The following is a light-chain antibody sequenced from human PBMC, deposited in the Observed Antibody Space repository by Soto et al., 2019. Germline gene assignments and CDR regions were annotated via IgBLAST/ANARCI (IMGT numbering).Light chain of an antibody. CDR1: QSISSY. V-gene: IGKV1-39*01. CDR2: AAS. Sequence: DIQMTQSPSSLSASVGDRVTITCRASQSISSYLNWYQQKPGKAPKLLIYAASSLQSGFPSRFSGSGSGTDFTLTISSLQPEDFATYYCQQSYSTPRTTFGGGTKVDIK. J-gene: IGKJ4*01. CDR3: QQSYSTPRTT.